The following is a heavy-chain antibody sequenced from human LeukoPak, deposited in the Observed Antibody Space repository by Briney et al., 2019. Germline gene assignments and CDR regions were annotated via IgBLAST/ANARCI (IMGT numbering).Heavy chain of an antibody. Sequence: GGSLRLSCAASGFTFNIYEMNWVRQAPGKGLEWISYISTSGSTIYYADSVKGRFTISRDNAKNSLYLQINSLRAEDTAVYYCARLYFGESGIDYWGQGTLVTVSS. V-gene: IGHV3-48*03. CDR1: GFTFNIYE. D-gene: IGHD3-10*01. CDR2: ISTSGSTI. CDR3: ARLYFGESGIDY. J-gene: IGHJ4*02.